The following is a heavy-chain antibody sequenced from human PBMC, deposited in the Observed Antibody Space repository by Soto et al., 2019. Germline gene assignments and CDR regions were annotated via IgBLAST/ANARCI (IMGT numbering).Heavy chain of an antibody. J-gene: IGHJ4*02. CDR2: IDSSGSIT. V-gene: IGHV3-48*01. CDR3: TRDQSRYSGYPFDY. D-gene: IGHD6-25*01. Sequence: GGSLRLSCAASGFTFSSYSMNWVRQAPGKGLEWIAYIDSSGSITYYADSVKGRFTLSRDNAKNSLSLQMSSLRAEDTAVYYCTRDQSRYSGYPFDYWGQGNMVTVSS. CDR1: GFTFSSYS.